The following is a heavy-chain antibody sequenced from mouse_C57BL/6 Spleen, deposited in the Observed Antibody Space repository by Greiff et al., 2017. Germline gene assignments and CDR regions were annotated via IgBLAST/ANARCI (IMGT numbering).Heavy chain of an antibody. V-gene: IGHV1-18*01. CDR2: INPNNGGT. J-gene: IGHJ1*03. CDR1: GYTFTDYN. CDR3: ARWDGPPWYFDV. D-gene: IGHD2-3*01. Sequence: VHVKQSGPELVKPGASVKIPCKASGYTFTDYNMDWVKQSHGKSLEWIGDINPNNGGTIYNQKFKGKATLTVDKSSSTAYMEPRSLTSEDTAVYYCARWDGPPWYFDVWGTGTTVTVSS.